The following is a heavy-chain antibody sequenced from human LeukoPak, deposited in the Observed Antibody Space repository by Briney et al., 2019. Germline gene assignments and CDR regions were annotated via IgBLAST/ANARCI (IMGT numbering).Heavy chain of an antibody. CDR2: ISSSSTYI. V-gene: IGHV3-21*01. CDR3: ARDSTCSGGSCYSGPLSY. D-gene: IGHD2-15*01. CDR1: GFTFSSHS. Sequence: GGSLRLSCAASGFTFSSHSMNWVRQAPGKGLEWVSSISSSSTYIYYADSVKGRFTISRDNAKNSLYLQMNSLRAEDTAVYYCARDSTCSGGSCYSGPLSYWGQGTLVTVSS. J-gene: IGHJ4*02.